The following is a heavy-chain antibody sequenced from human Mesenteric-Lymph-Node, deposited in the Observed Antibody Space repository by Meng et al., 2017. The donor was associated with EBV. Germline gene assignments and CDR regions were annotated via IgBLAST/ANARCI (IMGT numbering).Heavy chain of an antibody. CDR1: GGSIISSSTYY. CDR2: IYYSGST. Sequence: QLPLQVSGPGLVKPSETLSLPCTVSGGSIISSSTYYWGWIRQPPGKGLEWIGSIYYSGSTAYNPSLKSRVTISVDTSKNQFSLNLYSVTAADTAVYYCARENPARGNWFDPWGQGALVTVSS. J-gene: IGHJ5*02. D-gene: IGHD3-10*01. CDR3: ARENPARGNWFDP. V-gene: IGHV4-39*07.